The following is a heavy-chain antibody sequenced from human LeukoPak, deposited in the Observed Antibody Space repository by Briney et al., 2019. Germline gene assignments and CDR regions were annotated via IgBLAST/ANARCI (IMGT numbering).Heavy chain of an antibody. Sequence: SGGSLRLSCAASGFTFSTYSMNWVRQAPGKGLEWVSYISIISSTIYYADSVKGRFTISRDNAKNSLYLQMNSLRAEDTAVYYCAREIYDSPHAFDIWGQGTMVTVSS. V-gene: IGHV3-48*01. D-gene: IGHD3-3*01. CDR3: AREIYDSPHAFDI. CDR1: GFTFSTYS. CDR2: ISIISSTI. J-gene: IGHJ3*02.